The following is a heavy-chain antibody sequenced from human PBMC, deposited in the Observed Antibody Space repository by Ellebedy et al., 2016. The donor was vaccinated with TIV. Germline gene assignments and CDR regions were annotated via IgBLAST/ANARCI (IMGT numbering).Heavy chain of an antibody. Sequence: GESLKISXAAPGFPFSSYWMHWVRQAPGKGLVWVSRITNDGSTTNYADSVKGRFTISRDDSKNALYLEMNSLRAEDTAVYYCAKDMQLSYWGQGTLVTVSS. V-gene: IGHV3-74*01. CDR1: GFPFSSYW. CDR3: AKDMQLSY. D-gene: IGHD5-18*01. CDR2: ITNDGSTT. J-gene: IGHJ4*02.